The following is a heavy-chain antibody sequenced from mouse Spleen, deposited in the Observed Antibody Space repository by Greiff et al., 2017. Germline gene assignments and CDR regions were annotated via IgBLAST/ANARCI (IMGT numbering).Heavy chain of an antibody. CDR3: ARRGLAVRDAMDY. V-gene: IGHV1-64*01. Sequence: QVQLQQSGAELVKPGASVKLSCKASGYTFTSYWMHWVQQRPGQGLEWIGMIHPNSGSTNYNEKFKSKATLTVDKSSSTAYMQLSSLTSEDSAVYYCARRGLAVRDAMDYWGQGTSVTVSS. CDR1: GYTFTSYW. J-gene: IGHJ4*01. CDR2: IHPNSGST. D-gene: IGHD1-1*01.